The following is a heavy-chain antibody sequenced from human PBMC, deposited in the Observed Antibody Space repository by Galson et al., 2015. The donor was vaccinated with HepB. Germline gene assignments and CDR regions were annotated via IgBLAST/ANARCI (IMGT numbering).Heavy chain of an antibody. CDR2: ISYDGSNK. D-gene: IGHD3-22*01. Sequence: SLRLSCAASGFTFSSYAMHWVRQAPGKGLEWVAVISYDGSNKYYADSVKGRFTISRDNSKNTLYLQMNSLRAEDTAVYYCASEDYYDTRGLDPLDYWGQGTLVTVSS. CDR1: GFTFSSYA. V-gene: IGHV3-30-3*01. CDR3: ASEDYYDTRGLDPLDY. J-gene: IGHJ4*02.